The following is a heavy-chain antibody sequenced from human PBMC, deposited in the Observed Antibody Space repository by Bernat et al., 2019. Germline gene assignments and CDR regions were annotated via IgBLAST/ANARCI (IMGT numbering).Heavy chain of an antibody. CDR2: IKEDGSEK. CDR1: GFTFGSYW. D-gene: IGHD7-27*01. Sequence: EVQLVESGGGLVQPGGSLRLSCAASGFTFGSYWMTWVRQAPGKGLEWVANIKEDGSEKHYVDSVKGRFTISRDNAKNSLYLQMNRLRAEDMAVYHCARIRSAPSWGDAYDIWGQGTMVTVSS. V-gene: IGHV3-7*04. CDR3: ARIRSAPSWGDAYDI. J-gene: IGHJ3*02.